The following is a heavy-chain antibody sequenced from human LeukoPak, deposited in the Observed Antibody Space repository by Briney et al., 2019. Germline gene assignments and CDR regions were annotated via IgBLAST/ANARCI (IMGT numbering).Heavy chain of an antibody. CDR2: IYYSGST. V-gene: IGHV4-59*12. CDR1: GGSISSYY. D-gene: IGHD1-20*01. CDR3: AREDITGTTGASY. Sequence: SETLSLTCTVSGGSISSYYWSWIRQPPGKGLEWIGYIYYSGSTNYNPSLKSRVTISVDTSKNQFSLKLSSVTAADTAVYYCAREDITGTTGASYWGQGTPVTVSS. J-gene: IGHJ4*02.